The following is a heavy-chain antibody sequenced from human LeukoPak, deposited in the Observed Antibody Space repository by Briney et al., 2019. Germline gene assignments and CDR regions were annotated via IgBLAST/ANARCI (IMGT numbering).Heavy chain of an antibody. V-gene: IGHV4-61*02. Sequence: PSQTLSLTCIVFGGSISSGAYYWTWIRQPAGKGLEWIGRIYISGSTNYNPSLKSRVTISVDASKNQLSMKMTSVTAADTAVYYCARGVSAAGFDYWGQGTLVTVSS. J-gene: IGHJ4*02. CDR3: ARGVSAAGFDY. D-gene: IGHD6-13*01. CDR1: GGSISSGAYY. CDR2: IYISGST.